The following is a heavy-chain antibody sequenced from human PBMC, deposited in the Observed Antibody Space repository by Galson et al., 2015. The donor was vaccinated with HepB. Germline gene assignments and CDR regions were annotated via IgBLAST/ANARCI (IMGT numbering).Heavy chain of an antibody. Sequence: SLRLSCAASGFTFSNHGMHWVRQAPGKGLEWVAVLWYDGSNRYYVDSVKGRFTISRDNSKNTLYLQMNSLRAEDTAVYYCAKDKQWLSYYYYGIDVWGQGTTVTVSS. D-gene: IGHD6-19*01. CDR3: AKDKQWLSYYYYGIDV. J-gene: IGHJ6*02. CDR1: GFTFSNHG. V-gene: IGHV3-33*06. CDR2: LWYDGSNR.